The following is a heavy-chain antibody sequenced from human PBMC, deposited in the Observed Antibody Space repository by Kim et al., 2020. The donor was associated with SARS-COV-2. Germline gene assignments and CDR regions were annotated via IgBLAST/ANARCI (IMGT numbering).Heavy chain of an antibody. CDR3: ARGGGADY. D-gene: IGHD3-16*01. CDR2: GSDK. J-gene: IGHJ4*02. Sequence: GSDKNDVDSVKGRFTISRDNAKNSLYLQMTSLRVEDTAVYYCARGGGADYWGQGTLVTVSS. V-gene: IGHV3-7*01.